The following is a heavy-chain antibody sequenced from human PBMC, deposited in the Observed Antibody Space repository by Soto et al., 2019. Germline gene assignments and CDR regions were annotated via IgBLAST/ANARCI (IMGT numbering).Heavy chain of an antibody. CDR2: ISYDGSNK. J-gene: IGHJ4*02. D-gene: IGHD5-12*01. CDR1: GFTFSSYA. CDR3: ARARDGYNYFDD. Sequence: GGSLRLSCAASGFTFSSYAMHWVRQAPGKGLEWVAVISYDGSNKYYADSVKGRFTISRDNSKNTLYLQMNSLRAEDTAVYYCARARDGYNYFDDWGKGTLVTVSS. V-gene: IGHV3-30*04.